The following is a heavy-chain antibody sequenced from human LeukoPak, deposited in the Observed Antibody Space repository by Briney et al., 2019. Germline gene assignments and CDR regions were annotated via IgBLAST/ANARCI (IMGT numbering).Heavy chain of an antibody. D-gene: IGHD3-22*01. CDR1: GFTFSDYW. CDR2: INQGGHEK. V-gene: IGHV3-7*03. CDR3: ARGLDSSGYYTVPLGY. Sequence: GGSLRLSCAASGFTFSDYWMSWVRQAPGKGLEWVANINQGGHEKYYVDSVKGRFTISRDNAKNSLYLQMNSLRAEDTALYYCARGLDSSGYYTVPLGYWGQGTLVTVSS. J-gene: IGHJ4*02.